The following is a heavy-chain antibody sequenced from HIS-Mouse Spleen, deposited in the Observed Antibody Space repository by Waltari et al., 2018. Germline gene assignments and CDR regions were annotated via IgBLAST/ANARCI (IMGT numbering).Heavy chain of an antibody. J-gene: IGHJ5*02. D-gene: IGHD4-17*01. CDR2: IYYSGST. Sequence: QLQLQESGPGLVKPSETLSLTCPVPGRPISSNSYYGVWIRQPPGKGLEWIGSIYYSGSTYYNPSLKSRVTISVDTSKNQFSLKLSSVTAADTAVYYCARDYGDNWFDPWGQGTLVTVSS. V-gene: IGHV4-39*07. CDR3: ARDYGDNWFDP. CDR1: GRPISSNSYY.